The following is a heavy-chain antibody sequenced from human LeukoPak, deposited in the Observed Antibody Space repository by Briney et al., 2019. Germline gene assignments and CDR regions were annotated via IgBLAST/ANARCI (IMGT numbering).Heavy chain of an antibody. CDR2: IYYSGST. V-gene: IGHV4-59*01. D-gene: IGHD5-12*01. J-gene: IGHJ4*02. CDR3: ARASGYIGKIDY. Sequence: SETLSLTCAVYGGSFSGYYWSWIRQPPGKGLEWIGYIYYSGSTNYNPSLKSRVTISVDTSKNQFSLKLSSVTAADTAVYYCARASGYIGKIDYWGQGTLVTVSS. CDR1: GGSFSGYY.